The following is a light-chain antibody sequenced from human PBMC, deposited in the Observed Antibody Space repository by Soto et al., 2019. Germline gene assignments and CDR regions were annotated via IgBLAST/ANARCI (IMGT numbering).Light chain of an antibody. CDR2: GAS. J-gene: IGKJ1*01. CDR3: QQYDSSGT. CDR1: QSVSNNY. Sequence: EIVLTHSPGTLSLSPWEIATLSCRASQSVSNNYLAWYQQKPGQAPRLPIYGASNRATGIPDRFSGSGSGTDFTLTISRLEPEDFAVYYCQQYDSSGTLGQGTKVDIK. V-gene: IGKV3-20*01.